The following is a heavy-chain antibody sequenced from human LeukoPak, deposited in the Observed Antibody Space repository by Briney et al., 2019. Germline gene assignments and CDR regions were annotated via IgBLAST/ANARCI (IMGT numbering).Heavy chain of an antibody. Sequence: QPGGSLKLSCAASGFSFSGSAMHWVRQASGKGLEWVGRIRSKPHNYATAYAASVKGRFTLSRDDSENTVFLQMNSLRTEDTAVYYCTPVVGDVVFTNTYWGQGTLVTVSS. V-gene: IGHV3-73*01. CDR3: TPVVGDVVFTNTY. CDR1: GFSFSGSA. D-gene: IGHD2-21*01. J-gene: IGHJ4*02. CDR2: IRSKPHNYAT.